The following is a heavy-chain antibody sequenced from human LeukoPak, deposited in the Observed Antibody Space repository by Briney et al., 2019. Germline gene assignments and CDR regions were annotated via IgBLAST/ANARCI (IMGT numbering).Heavy chain of an antibody. D-gene: IGHD5-12*01. V-gene: IGHV3-64*04. J-gene: IGHJ4*02. CDR1: GFTLSDYS. Sequence: RGSLRLSCAASGFTLSDYSMHWIRQAPGKGLEYVSAISSSGDRTYYADSVKGRFTISRDNSKNTLYLQMNSLRAEDTAVYYCAKDDAWVRYQDWGQGTLVTVSS. CDR2: ISSSGDRT. CDR3: AKDDAWVRYQD.